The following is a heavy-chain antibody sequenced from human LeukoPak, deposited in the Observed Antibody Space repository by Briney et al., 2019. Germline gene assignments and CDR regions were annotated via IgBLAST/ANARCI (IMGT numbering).Heavy chain of an antibody. J-gene: IGHJ4*02. D-gene: IGHD3-10*01. CDR3: ARAGSLLLWFGELLEDY. V-gene: IGHV1-46*01. CDR2: INPSGGST. CDR1: GYTSTSYY. Sequence: ASVKVSCKASGYTSTSYYMHWVRQAPGQGLEWMGIINPSGGSTSYAQKFQGRVTMTRDTSISTAYMELSRLRSDDTAVYYCARAGSLLLWFGELLEDYWGQGTLVTVSS.